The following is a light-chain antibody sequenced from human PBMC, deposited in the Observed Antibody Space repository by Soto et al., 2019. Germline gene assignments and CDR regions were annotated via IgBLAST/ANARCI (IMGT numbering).Light chain of an antibody. CDR2: DAI. J-gene: IGKJ4*01. CDR3: QQYDAWPLT. CDR1: QSVSIN. V-gene: IGKV3-15*01. Sequence: TVLTQSPGTLSVSPGERASLSCRASQSVSINLAWYQQKPGQTPRLLIYDAIIRAPDVPARFSGSWSGTEFTLTINSLQSEDFAVYYCQQYDAWPLTFGGGTKVDIK.